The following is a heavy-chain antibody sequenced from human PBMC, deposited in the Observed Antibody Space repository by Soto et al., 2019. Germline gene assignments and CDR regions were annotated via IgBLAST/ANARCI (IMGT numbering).Heavy chain of an antibody. CDR3: ARGHFYAMDV. CDR2: INYDGSST. Sequence: LRLSCTASGFFFSGFWMHWVRQAPGKGLVWVSHINYDGSSTTYADSVKGRFSISRDNAKNTLYLQMSSLRGEDTAVYYCARGHFYAMDVCGQGATVTVYS. CDR1: GFFFSGFW. V-gene: IGHV3-74*01. J-gene: IGHJ6*02.